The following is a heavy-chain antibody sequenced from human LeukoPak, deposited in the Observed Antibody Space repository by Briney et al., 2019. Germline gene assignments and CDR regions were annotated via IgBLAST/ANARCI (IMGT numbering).Heavy chain of an antibody. CDR2: IIPTLGIA. D-gene: IGHD6-19*01. J-gene: IGHJ4*02. Sequence: SVKVSCKASEGTFSSYSITWVRQAPGQGLEWMGRIIPTLGIANSAQKFQGRVTITADTSTSTAYMELSSLRSEDTAVYYCAGEEERGVTVAGTAFDYWGQGTLVTVSS. V-gene: IGHV1-69*04. CDR1: EGTFSSYS. CDR3: AGEEERGVTVAGTAFDY.